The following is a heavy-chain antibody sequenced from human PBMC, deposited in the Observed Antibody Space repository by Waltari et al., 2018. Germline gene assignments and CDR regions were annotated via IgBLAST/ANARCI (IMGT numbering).Heavy chain of an antibody. CDR2: IKQDGGEK. CDR3: VRRHCSSTACFVTSFDY. J-gene: IGHJ4*02. D-gene: IGHD2-2*01. Sequence: EVQLVESGGALVQPGGSLRLSCAASGFTFSNFWITWARQAPGRGLEWVANIKQDGGEKYYADSVKGRFTISRDNTRNSVFLQMNSLRAEDTAVFYCVRRHCSSTACFVTSFDYWGQGTLVTVSS. V-gene: IGHV3-7*01. CDR1: GFTFSNFW.